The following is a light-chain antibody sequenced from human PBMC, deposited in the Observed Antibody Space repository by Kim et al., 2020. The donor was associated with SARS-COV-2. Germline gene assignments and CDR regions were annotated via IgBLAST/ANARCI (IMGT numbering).Light chain of an antibody. J-gene: IGKJ2*01. V-gene: IGKV3-15*01. CDR1: QGVSSN. CDR2: GAS. CDR3: QQYNNWPYT. Sequence: EIVMTQSPATLSVSPGERATLSCRASQGVSSNLAWYQQKLGQAPRLLIYGASTGATGIPARFSGSGSGTEFTLTISSLQSEDFAVYYCQQYNNWPYTFGQGTKL.